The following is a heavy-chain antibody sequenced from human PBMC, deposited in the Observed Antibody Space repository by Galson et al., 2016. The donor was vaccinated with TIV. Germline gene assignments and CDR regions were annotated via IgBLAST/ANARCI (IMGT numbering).Heavy chain of an antibody. Sequence: SLRLSCAASGFTFSRSWMSWVRQAPGKGLEWVANIKYDGSEKHSVDSVKGRFTISRDNAKNSLYLQMNSLRADDTAVYYCTRGSPFGAYWGQGALVTVSS. V-gene: IGHV3-7*03. D-gene: IGHD1-26*01. CDR1: GFTFSRSW. J-gene: IGHJ4*02. CDR2: IKYDGSEK. CDR3: TRGSPFGAY.